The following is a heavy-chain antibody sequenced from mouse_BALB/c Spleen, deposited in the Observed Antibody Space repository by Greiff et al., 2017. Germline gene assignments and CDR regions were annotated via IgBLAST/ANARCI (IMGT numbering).Heavy chain of an antibody. D-gene: IGHD2-2*01. V-gene: IGHV2-9*02. Sequence: VQLKESGPGLVAPSQSLSITCTVSGFSLTSYGVHWVRQPPGKGLEWLGVIWAGGSTNYNSALMSRLSISKDNSKSQVFLKMNSLQTDDTAMYYCAREGLRSRFAYWGQGTLVTVSA. CDR3: AREGLRSRFAY. CDR2: IWAGGST. CDR1: GFSLTSYG. J-gene: IGHJ3*01.